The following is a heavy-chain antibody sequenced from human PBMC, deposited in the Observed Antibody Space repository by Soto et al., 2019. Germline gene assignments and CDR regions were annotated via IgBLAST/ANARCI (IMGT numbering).Heavy chain of an antibody. V-gene: IGHV4-31*03. CDR3: ARRRRYSDGSGGRYFDP. CDR1: GGSISSGGYY. Sequence: QVQLQESGPGLVKPSETLSLTCTVSGGSISSGGYYWSWIRQPPGKGLEWIGYIYYSGSTNYNPSLTSRVTIAADTANKPLYLKLLTVSAADTAVSDLARRRRYSDGSGGRYFDPWGRGTLVTVSS. CDR2: IYYSGST. D-gene: IGHD5-18*01. J-gene: IGHJ2*01.